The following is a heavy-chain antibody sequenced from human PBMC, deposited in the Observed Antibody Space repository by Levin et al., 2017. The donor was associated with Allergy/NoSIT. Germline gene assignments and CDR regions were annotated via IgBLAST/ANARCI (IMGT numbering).Heavy chain of an antibody. CDR2: ISYDGSNK. J-gene: IGHJ4*02. CDR1: GFTFRSYA. Sequence: LSLTCAASGFTFRSYAMHWVRQAPGKGLEWVAVISYDGSNKYYADSVKGRFTISRDNSKNTLYLQMNSLRAEDTAVYYCAENNWFDYWGQGTLVTVSS. CDR3: AENNWFDY. V-gene: IGHV3-30-3*01. D-gene: IGHD1-20*01.